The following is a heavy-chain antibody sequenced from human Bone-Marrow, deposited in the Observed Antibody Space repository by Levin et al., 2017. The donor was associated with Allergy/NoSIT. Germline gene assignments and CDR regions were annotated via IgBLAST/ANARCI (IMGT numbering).Heavy chain of an antibody. Sequence: GESLKISCSASGFTFSSYAFHWVRQAPGKGLEYVSAINTNGGSTYYADSVKGRFTVSRDNSKNTLFPQMSSLRTEDTDVYCCVSFQRLNAAGDYWGQGTLVTVSS. CDR3: VSFQRLNAAGDY. CDR1: GFTFSSYA. CDR2: INTNGGST. V-gene: IGHV3-64D*06. J-gene: IGHJ4*02. D-gene: IGHD6-19*01.